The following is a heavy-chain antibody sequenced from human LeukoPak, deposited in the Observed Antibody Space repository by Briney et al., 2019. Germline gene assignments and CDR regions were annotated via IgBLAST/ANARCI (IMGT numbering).Heavy chain of an antibody. V-gene: IGHV3-23*01. CDR3: AKDGVRGYSSSWFDY. D-gene: IGHD6-13*01. Sequence: GWSLRLSCAASGFNFSSYAMSWVRQAPGKGLEWVSAISGSGGSTYYADSVKGRFTISRDNSKNTLYLQMNSLRAEDTAVYYCAKDGVRGYSSSWFDYWGQGTLVTVSS. CDR1: GFNFSSYA. J-gene: IGHJ4*02. CDR2: ISGSGGST.